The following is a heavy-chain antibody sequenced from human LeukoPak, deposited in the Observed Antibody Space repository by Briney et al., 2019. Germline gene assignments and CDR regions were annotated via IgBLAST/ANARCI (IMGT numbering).Heavy chain of an antibody. CDR1: GFTFSSYW. D-gene: IGHD2-8*01. CDR3: ARLRKGYCTNGVCYYTFFDY. J-gene: IGHJ4*02. V-gene: IGHV3-7*01. CDR2: IKQDGSEK. Sequence: GSLRLSCAASGFTFSSYWMSWVRQAPGKGLEWVANIKQDGSEKYYVDSVKGRFTISTDNAKNSLYLQMNSLRAEDTAVYYCARLRKGYCTNGVCYYTFFDYWGQGTLVTVSS.